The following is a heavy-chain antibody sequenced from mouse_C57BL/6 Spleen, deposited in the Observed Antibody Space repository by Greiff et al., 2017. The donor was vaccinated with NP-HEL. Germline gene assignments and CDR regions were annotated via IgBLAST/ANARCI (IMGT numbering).Heavy chain of an antibody. D-gene: IGHD3-2*02. CDR1: GFTFSDYG. J-gene: IGHJ2*01. Sequence: EVKVEESGGGLVKPGGSLKLSCAASGFTFSDYGMHWVRQAPEKGLEWVAYISSGSSTIYYEDTVKGRFTISRDNAKNTLFLQMTSLRSEDTAMYYCARLGEGYYFDYWGQGTTLTVSS. CDR2: ISSGSSTI. CDR3: ARLGEGYYFDY. V-gene: IGHV5-17*01.